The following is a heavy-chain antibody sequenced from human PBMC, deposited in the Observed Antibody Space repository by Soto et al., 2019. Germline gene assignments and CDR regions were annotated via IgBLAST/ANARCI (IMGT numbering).Heavy chain of an antibody. CDR2: IYYSGSA. Sequence: PSETLSLTCTVSGGSITSSSYYWGWIRQPPGQGLEWIGSIYYSGSAYYNPSLKSRVIISVDTSRNQLSLKLSSVTAADTAVYYCARHLGEEDYDILTGYPSPGGWFDPWGQGTLVTVSS. D-gene: IGHD3-9*01. J-gene: IGHJ5*01. V-gene: IGHV4-39*01. CDR1: GGSITSSSYY. CDR3: ARHLGEEDYDILTGYPSPGGWFDP.